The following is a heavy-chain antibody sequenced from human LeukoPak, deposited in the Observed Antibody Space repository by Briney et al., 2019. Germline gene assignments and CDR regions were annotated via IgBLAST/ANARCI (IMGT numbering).Heavy chain of an antibody. CDR3: ANHFDGSASELWYFDL. CDR2: ISSTGDRT. Sequence: GGSLRLSCAASGFTFSSYAMSWVRQAPGKGLEWVSAISSTGDRTYHADSVKGRFTISRDNSKNTLYLQMNSLRVEGTAVYYCANHFDGSASELWYFDLWGRGTLVTVSS. J-gene: IGHJ2*01. V-gene: IGHV3-23*01. D-gene: IGHD3-22*01. CDR1: GFTFSSYA.